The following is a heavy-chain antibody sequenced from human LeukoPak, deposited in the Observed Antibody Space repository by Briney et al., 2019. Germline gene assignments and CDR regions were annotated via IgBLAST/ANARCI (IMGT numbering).Heavy chain of an antibody. CDR3: ARERQGGATPFDY. V-gene: IGHV3-13*01. Sequence: GGSLRLSCAASGFTFSSYDMHWVRQATGKGLEWVSGIGTAGDIYYPGSVKGRFTISRENAKSSLYLQVNSLRAGDTAVYYCARERQGGATPFDYWGQGSLVTVSS. J-gene: IGHJ4*02. CDR1: GFTFSSYD. D-gene: IGHD1-26*01. CDR2: IGTAGDI.